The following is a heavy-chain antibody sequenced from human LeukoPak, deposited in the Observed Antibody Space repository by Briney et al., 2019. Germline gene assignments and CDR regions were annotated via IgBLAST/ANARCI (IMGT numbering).Heavy chain of an antibody. J-gene: IGHJ4*02. D-gene: IGHD2-15*01. V-gene: IGHV3-23*01. Sequence: GGSLRLSCAASGFTFYSYAMSWVRQAPGKGLEWVSVISGSGATTYYADSVKGRFTISRDNSKSTLYLQMNSLRAEDTAVYYCASRDACSGDTCYGLAYWGQGTLVTVSS. CDR2: ISGSGATT. CDR3: ASRDACSGDTCYGLAY. CDR1: GFTFYSYA.